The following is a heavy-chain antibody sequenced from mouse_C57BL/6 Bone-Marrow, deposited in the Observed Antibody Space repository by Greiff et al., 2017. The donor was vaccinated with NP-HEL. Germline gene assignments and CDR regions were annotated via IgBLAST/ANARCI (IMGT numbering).Heavy chain of an antibody. CDR2: INPYNGDT. V-gene: IGHV1-20*01. Sequence: VQLQQSGPELVKPGDSVKISCTASGYSFTGYFMNWVMQSHGKSLEWIGRINPYNGDTFYNQKFKGKATLTVDKSSSTAHMELRSLTSEDSAVYYCARRNGSSPLDYWGQGTTLTVSS. D-gene: IGHD1-1*01. CDR1: GYSFTGYF. J-gene: IGHJ2*01. CDR3: ARRNGSSPLDY.